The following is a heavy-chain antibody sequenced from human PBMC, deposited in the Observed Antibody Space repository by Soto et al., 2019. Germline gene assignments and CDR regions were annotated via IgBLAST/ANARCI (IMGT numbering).Heavy chain of an antibody. V-gene: IGHV1-8*01. CDR3: ACVKHSRRWSRPNYYYYMDV. CDR1: GYTFTSYD. Sequence: ASVKVSCKASGYTFTSYDINWVRQATGQGLEWMGWMNPNSGNTGYAQKFQGRVTMTRNTSISTAYMELSSLRSEDTAVYYCACVKHSRRWSRPNYYYYMDVWGKGTTVTVSS. CDR2: MNPNSGNT. D-gene: IGHD6-13*01. J-gene: IGHJ6*03.